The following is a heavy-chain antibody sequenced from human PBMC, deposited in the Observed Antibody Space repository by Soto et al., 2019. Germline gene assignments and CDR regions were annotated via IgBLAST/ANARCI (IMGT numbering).Heavy chain of an antibody. J-gene: IGHJ3*02. Sequence: PGGSLRLSCAASGFTFSSYDMHWVRQATGKGLEWVSAIGTAGDTYYPGSVKGRFTISRENAKNSLYLQMNSLRAGDTAVYYCARGYCSGGSCHKGVAFDIWGQGTMVTVSS. D-gene: IGHD2-15*01. CDR3: ARGYCSGGSCHKGVAFDI. V-gene: IGHV3-13*01. CDR1: GFTFSSYD. CDR2: IGTAGDT.